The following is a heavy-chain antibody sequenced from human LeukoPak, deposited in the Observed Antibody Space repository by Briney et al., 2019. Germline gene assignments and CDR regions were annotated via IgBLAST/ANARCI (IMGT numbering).Heavy chain of an antibody. J-gene: IGHJ5*02. CDR3: ARLYCSGDSCYPTWFDP. CDR2: IHYSGST. V-gene: IGHV4-61*01. Sequence: SETLSLTCSVSGGSVSGGSYYWSWIRQPPGRGLEWIGYIHYSGSTNYNPSLKSRLTISVDTSKNQFSLKLSSVTAADTAVYYCARLYCSGDSCYPTWFDPWGQGALVTVPS. CDR1: GGSVSGGSYY. D-gene: IGHD2-15*01.